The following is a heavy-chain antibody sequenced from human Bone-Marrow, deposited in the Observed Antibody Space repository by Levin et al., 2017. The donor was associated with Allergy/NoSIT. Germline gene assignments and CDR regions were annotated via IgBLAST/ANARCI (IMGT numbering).Heavy chain of an antibody. J-gene: IGHJ4*02. CDR2: FWSDGSTK. Sequence: GGSLRLSCAASGFTFSRYSMHWVRQAPGKGLEWVAAFWSDGSTKYDADSVKGRFTISRDNSKNTLYLQKSSLRAEDTAVYYCAREGSVTGMRSFDYWGQGTLVTVSS. CDR1: GFTFSRYS. D-gene: IGHD6-19*01. CDR3: AREGSVTGMRSFDY. V-gene: IGHV3-33*01.